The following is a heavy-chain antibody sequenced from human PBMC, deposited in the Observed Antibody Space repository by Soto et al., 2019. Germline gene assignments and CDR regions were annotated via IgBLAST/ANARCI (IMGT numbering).Heavy chain of an antibody. D-gene: IGHD6-13*01. CDR3: ARDAVAAAGTGPYYYHGMDV. CDR1: GGSISSGDYY. J-gene: IGHJ6*02. V-gene: IGHV4-30-4*01. Sequence: SETLSLTCTVSGGSISSGDYYWSWIRQPPGKGLEWIGYTYYSGSTYYNPSLKSRVTISVDTSKNQFSLKLSSVTAADTAVYYCARDAVAAAGTGPYYYHGMDVWGQGTSVTVSS. CDR2: TYYSGST.